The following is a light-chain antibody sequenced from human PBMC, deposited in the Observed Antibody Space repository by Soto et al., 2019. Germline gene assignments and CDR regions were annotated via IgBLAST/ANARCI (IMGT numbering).Light chain of an antibody. CDR1: KHLAHF. CDR3: QQNYSPPPIT. J-gene: IGKJ5*01. V-gene: IGKV1-39*01. CDR2: ATS. Sequence: DIQMTQVPSSLFSSVGEKVTITCRASKHLAHFLNWYQQKPGKAPKLLIYATSSLHSGVPSRFSGSGFGTDFTLTISSLQTEDFATYYCQQNYSPPPITFGQGTRREIK.